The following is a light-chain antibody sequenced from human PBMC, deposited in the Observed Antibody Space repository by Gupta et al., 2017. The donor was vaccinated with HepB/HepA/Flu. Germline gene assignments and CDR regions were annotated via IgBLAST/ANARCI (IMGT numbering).Light chain of an antibody. V-gene: IGKV1-5*03. CDR3: HQDDSYSLT. CDR2: QAS. J-gene: IGKJ4*02. Sequence: IEMTQSPSTLSASVGDGVTITCRAGQSSSDWLAWYQLNPGKAPKLLIYQASTLESGVPSRFSGSGSGTEFTLNISRLQADDFATYYCHQDDSYSLTFGGGTKVDIK. CDR1: QSSSDW.